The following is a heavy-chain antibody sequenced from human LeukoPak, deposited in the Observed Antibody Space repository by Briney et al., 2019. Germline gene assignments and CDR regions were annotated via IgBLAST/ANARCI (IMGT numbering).Heavy chain of an antibody. D-gene: IGHD5-18*01. CDR3: AKMGGRYSYGHTIDY. CDR2: ISGSGDST. CDR1: GFTFSNYG. J-gene: IGHJ4*02. V-gene: IGHV3-23*01. Sequence: PGGSLRLSCAAAGFTFSNYGMSWVRQAPGKGLEWVSPISGSGDSTYYTDSVKGRSTISRDNSKNTLYLQMNSLRVEDTAVYYCAKMGGRYSYGHTIDYWGQGTLVTVSS.